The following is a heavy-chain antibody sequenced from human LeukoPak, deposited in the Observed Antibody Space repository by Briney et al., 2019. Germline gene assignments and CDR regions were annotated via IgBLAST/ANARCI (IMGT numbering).Heavy chain of an antibody. Sequence: PSETLSLTCTVSGGSISSSSYYWGWIRQPAGKGLEWIGRIYTSGSTNYNPSLTSRVTMSVDTSKNQFSLKLSSVTAADTAVYYCARDTVAVAGYFDYWGQGTLVTVSS. D-gene: IGHD6-19*01. J-gene: IGHJ4*02. CDR3: ARDTVAVAGYFDY. CDR1: GGSISSSSYY. CDR2: IYTSGST. V-gene: IGHV4-61*02.